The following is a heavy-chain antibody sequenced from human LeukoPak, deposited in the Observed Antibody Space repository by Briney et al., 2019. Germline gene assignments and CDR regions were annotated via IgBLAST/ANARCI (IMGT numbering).Heavy chain of an antibody. Sequence: GGSLRLSCAASGFTFSNAWMSWVRQAPGKGLEWVDRVKSKTDGGTTDYAAPVKGRFTISRDDSKNTLYLQMNSLKTEDTAVYYCTSSYSSGWYGPFDYWGQGTLVTVSS. CDR3: TSSYSSGWYGPFDY. CDR2: VKSKTDGGTT. CDR1: GFTFSNAW. V-gene: IGHV3-15*01. J-gene: IGHJ4*02. D-gene: IGHD6-19*01.